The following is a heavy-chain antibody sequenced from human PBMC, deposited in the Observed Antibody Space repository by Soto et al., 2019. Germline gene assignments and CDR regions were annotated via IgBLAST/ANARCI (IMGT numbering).Heavy chain of an antibody. CDR2: INSDGSGT. D-gene: IGHD6-19*01. CDR1: GFTFSAFW. V-gene: IGHV3-74*01. Sequence: LRLSCEASGFTFSAFWMHWVRQAPGKGLECVSRINSDGSGTTYADSVQGRFSISRDNAKNTVFLEMTSLRPEDTAVYYCARVNTLTSAWPFDYWGQGALVTVSS. J-gene: IGHJ4*02. CDR3: ARVNTLTSAWPFDY.